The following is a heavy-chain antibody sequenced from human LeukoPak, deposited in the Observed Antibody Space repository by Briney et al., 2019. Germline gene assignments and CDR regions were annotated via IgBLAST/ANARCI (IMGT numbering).Heavy chain of an antibody. Sequence: ASVEVSCKASGYTFTSYYIHWVRQAPGQGLEWMGIISPSGGSTSYAQKFQGRVTMTRDTSTSTVYMELSSLRSEDTAVYFCARAGSVWWLSSWGQGTLVTVSS. CDR2: ISPSGGST. D-gene: IGHD5-12*01. V-gene: IGHV1-46*01. CDR1: GYTFTSYY. J-gene: IGHJ4*02. CDR3: ARAGSVWWLSS.